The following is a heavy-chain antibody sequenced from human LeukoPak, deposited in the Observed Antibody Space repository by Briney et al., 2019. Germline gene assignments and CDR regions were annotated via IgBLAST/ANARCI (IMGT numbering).Heavy chain of an antibody. Sequence: SETLSLTCAVYGGSFSGYYWSWIRQPPGKGLEWIGEINHSGSTNYNPSLKSRVTISVDRSKNQFSLKLSSVTAADTAVYYCASLTFGGVIAPDYWGQGTLVTVSS. V-gene: IGHV4-34*01. D-gene: IGHD3-16*02. CDR1: GGSFSGYY. J-gene: IGHJ4*02. CDR3: ASLTFGGVIAPDY. CDR2: INHSGST.